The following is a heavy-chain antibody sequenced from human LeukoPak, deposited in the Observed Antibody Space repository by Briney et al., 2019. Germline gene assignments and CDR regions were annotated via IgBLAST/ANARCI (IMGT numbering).Heavy chain of an antibody. CDR1: GFTFSSYN. Sequence: GGSLRLSCAASGFTFSSYNMNWVRQAPGKGLEWVSSISSSSSYIYYADSVKGRFTISRDNAKNSLYLQMNSLRAEDTAVYYCARGPIAVAVDDAFDIWGQGTMVTVSS. CDR3: ARGPIAVAVDDAFDI. V-gene: IGHV3-21*01. J-gene: IGHJ3*02. D-gene: IGHD6-19*01. CDR2: ISSSSSYI.